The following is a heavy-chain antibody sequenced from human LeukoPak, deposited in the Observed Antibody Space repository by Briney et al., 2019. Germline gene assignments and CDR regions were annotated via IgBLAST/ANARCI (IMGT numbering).Heavy chain of an antibody. CDR1: GGSFSGYY. V-gene: IGHV4-34*01. CDR3: ARWASIAARPGWFDP. J-gene: IGHJ5*02. D-gene: IGHD6-6*01. CDR2: INHSGST. Sequence: SETLSLTCAVYGGSFSGYYWSWIRQPPGKGLEWIGEINHSGSTNYNPSLKSRVTISVDTSKNQSSLKLSSVTAADTAVYYCARWASIAARPGWFDPWGQGTLVTVSS.